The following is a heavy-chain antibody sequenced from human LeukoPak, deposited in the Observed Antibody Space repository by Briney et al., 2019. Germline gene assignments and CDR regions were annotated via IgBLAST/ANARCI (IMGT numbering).Heavy chain of an antibody. Sequence: WASVKVSCKASGYTFTSYYMHWVRQAPGQGLEWMGLINPSGGSTSYTQKFQGRVTMTRDMSTSTVYMELSRLRSEDTAVYYCSLPFSGGSWYKFRYDPWGQGTQVTGSS. CDR1: GYTFTSYY. CDR2: INPSGGST. D-gene: IGHD2-15*01. J-gene: IGHJ5*02. CDR3: SLPFSGGSWYKFRYDP. V-gene: IGHV1-46*01.